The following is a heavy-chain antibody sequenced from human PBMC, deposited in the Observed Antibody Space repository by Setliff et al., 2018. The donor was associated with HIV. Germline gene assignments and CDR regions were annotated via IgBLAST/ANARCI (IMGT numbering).Heavy chain of an antibody. CDR1: GGSIRNEDYF. V-gene: IGHV4-61*02. D-gene: IGHD3-10*01. Sequence: SETLSLTCTVSGGSIRNEDYFWGWIRQPAGKGLEWIGRFYTSGSTNYNPPFKSRVTISEGTSENQFSLKGTSVTAADPAIYYCARGGGRVVRGLIGMYYFDYWSQGILVTVSS. J-gene: IGHJ4*02. CDR2: FYTSGST. CDR3: ARGGGRVVRGLIGMYYFDY.